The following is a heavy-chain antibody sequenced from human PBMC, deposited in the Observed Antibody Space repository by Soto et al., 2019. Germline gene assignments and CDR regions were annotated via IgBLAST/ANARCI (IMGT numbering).Heavy chain of an antibody. CDR2: INAGNGNT. CDR1: GYTFTSYA. D-gene: IGHD5-12*01. CDR3: ARVWETGYESPFDY. V-gene: IGHV1-3*01. Sequence: ASVKVSCKASGYTFTSYAMHWARQAPGQRLEWMGWINAGNGNTKYSQKFQGRDTITRDTSASTAYMELSSLRSEDTAVYYCARVWETGYESPFDYWGQGTLVTVSS. J-gene: IGHJ4*02.